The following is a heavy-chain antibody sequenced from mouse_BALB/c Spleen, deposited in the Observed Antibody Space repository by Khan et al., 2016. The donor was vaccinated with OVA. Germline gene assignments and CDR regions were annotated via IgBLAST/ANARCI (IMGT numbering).Heavy chain of an antibody. V-gene: IGHV1-4*01. J-gene: IGHJ2*01. CDR3: ARTHER. CDR2: FNPSNGYT. CDR1: AYPFPASR. Sequence: QVQLQQSGAELARPGASVKFSSRPFAYPFPASRFPWVKQRLGRGLNWFGKFNPSNGYTKYNQKFKDKATLTADKSSSTAYMQLSSLTSEDAAVYYCARTHERWGQGTTLTVSS.